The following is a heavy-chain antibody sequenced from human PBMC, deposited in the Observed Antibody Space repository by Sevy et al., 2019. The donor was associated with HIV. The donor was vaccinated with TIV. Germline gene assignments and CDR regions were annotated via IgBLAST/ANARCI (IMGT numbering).Heavy chain of an antibody. CDR1: GFTFRSYG. V-gene: IGHV3-33*01. D-gene: IGHD6-19*01. CDR3: ASLHADGSGWHYFDY. J-gene: IGHJ4*02. CDR2: IWYDGSNK. Sequence: GGSLRLSCAASGFTFRSYGMHWVRQAPGKGLEWVAVIWYDGSNKYYADSVKGRFTISRDNSKNTLYLQMNSLRAEDTAVYYCASLHADGSGWHYFDYWGQGALVTVSS.